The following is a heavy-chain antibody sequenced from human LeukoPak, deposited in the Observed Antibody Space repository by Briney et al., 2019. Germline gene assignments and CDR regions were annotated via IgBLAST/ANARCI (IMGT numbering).Heavy chain of an antibody. Sequence: GGSLRLSCAASEFTFSSYAMHWVRQAPGKGLEWVAVISYDGSNKYYADSVKGRFTISRDNSKNTLYLQMNSLRAEDTAVYYCARDPRPGYDYVWGSYRYGAHDYWGQGTLVTVSS. J-gene: IGHJ4*02. V-gene: IGHV3-30-3*01. CDR2: ISYDGSNK. D-gene: IGHD3-16*02. CDR1: EFTFSSYA. CDR3: ARDPRPGYDYVWGSYRYGAHDY.